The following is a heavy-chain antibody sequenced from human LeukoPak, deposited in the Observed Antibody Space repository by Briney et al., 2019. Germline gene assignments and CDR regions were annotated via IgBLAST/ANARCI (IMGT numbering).Heavy chain of an antibody. Sequence: PSETLSLTCTVSSGSIRSSSYYWGWIRQPPGKGLEWFGNIYYSESTYYNPTLKSRVTMSVDTSKNQFSLKLSSVTAADTAVYFCARGMAVAYDYNGFDPWGQGTLVTVSS. D-gene: IGHD5-12*01. CDR3: ARGMAVAYDYNGFDP. CDR1: SGSIRSSSYY. CDR2: IYYSEST. J-gene: IGHJ5*02. V-gene: IGHV4-39*07.